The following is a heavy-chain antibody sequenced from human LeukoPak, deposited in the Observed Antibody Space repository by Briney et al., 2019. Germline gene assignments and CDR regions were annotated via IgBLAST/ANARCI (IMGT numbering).Heavy chain of an antibody. CDR2: FDPEDGET. J-gene: IGHJ4*02. D-gene: IGHD1-26*01. CDR1: GYTLTELS. CDR3: ATDSIIVGATKVLDY. V-gene: IGHV1-24*01. Sequence: ASVKVSCKVSGYTLTELSMHWVRQAPGKGLEWMGGFDPEDGETIYAQKFQGRVTMTEDTSTDTAYMELSSLRSEDTAVYYCATDSIIVGATKVLDYWGQGTLVTVSS.